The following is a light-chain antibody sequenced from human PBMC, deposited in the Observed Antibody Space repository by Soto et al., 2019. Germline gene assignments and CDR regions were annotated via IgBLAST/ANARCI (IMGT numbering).Light chain of an antibody. CDR1: QSVLYSSNNKNY. Sequence: DIVMTQSPDSLAVSLGERATINCKSSQSVLYSSNNKNYLAWYQQKPGQPPKLLIYWASTRESGVPDRFSGSGSGTYFTLPISTLQAEDVEVYSCQQYYSTPKTFGQGTKLEIK. V-gene: IGKV4-1*01. CDR3: QQYYSTPKT. CDR2: WAS. J-gene: IGKJ2*01.